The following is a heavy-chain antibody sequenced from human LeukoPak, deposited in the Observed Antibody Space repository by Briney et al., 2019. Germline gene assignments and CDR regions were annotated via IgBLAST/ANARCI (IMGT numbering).Heavy chain of an antibody. Sequence: SETLSLTCTVSGGSTSSYYWSWIRQPPGKGLEWIGYIYYSGSTNYNPSLKSRVTISVDTSKNQFSLKLSSVTAADTAVYYCARGLAAAVHYYYYYMDVWGKGTTVTVSS. CDR2: IYYSGST. CDR3: ARGLAAAVHYYYYYMDV. J-gene: IGHJ6*03. D-gene: IGHD6-13*01. V-gene: IGHV4-59*01. CDR1: GGSTSSYY.